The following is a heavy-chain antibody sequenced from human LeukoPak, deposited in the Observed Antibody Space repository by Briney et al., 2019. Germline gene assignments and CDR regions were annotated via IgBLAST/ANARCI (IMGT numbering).Heavy chain of an antibody. V-gene: IGHV3-23*01. J-gene: IGHJ5*02. CDR2: ISGSGGST. D-gene: IGHD3-16*01. Sequence: GGSLRLSCAASGFTFSSYAMSWVRQAPGKGLEWVSAISGSGGSTYYADSVKGRFTISRDNSKNTLYLQMNSLRAEDTAVYYWAKFPPDYDYVWGTASFDPWGQGTLVTVSS. CDR3: AKFPPDYDYVWGTASFDP. CDR1: GFTFSSYA.